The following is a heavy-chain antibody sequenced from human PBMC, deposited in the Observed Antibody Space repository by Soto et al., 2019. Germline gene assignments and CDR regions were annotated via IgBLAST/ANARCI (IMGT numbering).Heavy chain of an antibody. CDR1: GGSISSSNW. Sequence: LSLTCAVSGGSISSSNWWSWVRQPPGKGLEWIGEIYHSGSTNYNPSLKSRVTISVETSKNQFSLKLSSVTAADTAVYYCAREVATPFDYWGQGTLVTVSS. J-gene: IGHJ4*02. V-gene: IGHV4-4*02. CDR2: IYHSGST. CDR3: AREVATPFDY. D-gene: IGHD5-12*01.